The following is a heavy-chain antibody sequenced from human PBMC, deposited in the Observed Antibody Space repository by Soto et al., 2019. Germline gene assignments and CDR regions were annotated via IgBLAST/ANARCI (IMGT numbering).Heavy chain of an antibody. D-gene: IGHD3-9*01. CDR2: ISAYNGNT. CDR3: ARVGGILTGYARFDP. CDR1: GYTFTSYG. J-gene: IGHJ5*02. Sequence: APVKVSCKASGYTFTSYGISWVRQAPGQGLEWMGWISAYNGNTNYAQKLQGRVTMTTDTSTSTAYVELRSLRSDDTAVYYCARVGGILTGYARFDPWGQGTLVTVSS. V-gene: IGHV1-18*01.